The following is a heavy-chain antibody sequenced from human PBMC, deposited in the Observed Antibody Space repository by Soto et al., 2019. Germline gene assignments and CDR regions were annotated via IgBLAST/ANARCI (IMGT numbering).Heavy chain of an antibody. CDR3: AIALSPHIAVAGIGYSDS. J-gene: IGHJ4*02. CDR1: GGSVNNNAFA. Sequence: PSQTRSLTCTVSGGSVNNNAFAWTWIREQAGKCPECMGHISSSGRSSYTPSLKRRVAISLDASTNPFSLQMPSLTHADTAVYYCAIALSPHIAVAGIGYSDSWGPGTLVTVYS. D-gene: IGHD6-19*01. CDR2: ISSSGRS. V-gene: IGHV4-31*03.